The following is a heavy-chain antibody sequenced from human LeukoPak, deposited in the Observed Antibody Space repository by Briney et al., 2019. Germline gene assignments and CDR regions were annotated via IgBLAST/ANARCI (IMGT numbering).Heavy chain of an antibody. CDR1: GYTFTGYY. CDR2: IHTNSGGT. D-gene: IGHD5-24*01. Sequence: ASVKVSCKASGYTFTGYYLHWVRQAPGQGLEWMGWIHTNSGGTNYAQKFQGRVTMTRDTSISTAYLYLSRLRSDDTAVYYCARVVVRDANNYKDYWGQGTLVSVSS. CDR3: ARVVVRDANNYKDY. J-gene: IGHJ4*02. V-gene: IGHV1-2*02.